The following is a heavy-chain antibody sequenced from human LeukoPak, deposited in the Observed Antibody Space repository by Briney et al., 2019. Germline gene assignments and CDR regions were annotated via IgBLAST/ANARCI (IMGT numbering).Heavy chain of an antibody. J-gene: IGHJ4*02. CDR3: AVDVDTAMVKGEARDY. Sequence: GGSLRLSCAPSGFTFSSYAMSWVRQAPGKGLEWVSATSGSGGSTYYADSVKGRFTISRDNSKNTLYLQMNSLRAEDTAVYYCAVDVDTAMVKGEARDYWGQGTLVTVSS. CDR1: GFTFSSYA. D-gene: IGHD5-18*01. CDR2: TSGSGGST. V-gene: IGHV3-23*01.